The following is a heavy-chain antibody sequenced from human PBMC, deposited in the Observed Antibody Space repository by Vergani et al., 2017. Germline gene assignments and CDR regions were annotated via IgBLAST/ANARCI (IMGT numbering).Heavy chain of an antibody. V-gene: IGHV3-21*04. CDR1: GFTFSSYS. Sequence: EVQLVESGGGLVKPGGSLRLSCAASGFTFSSYSMNWVRQAPGKGLEWVSSISSSSSYIYYADSVKGRFTISRDNAKNTLYLQMNSLRAEDTAVYYCAKETDYYDSSGYYFTGHFDYWGQGTLVTVSS. CDR3: AKETDYYDSSGYYFTGHFDY. D-gene: IGHD3-22*01. CDR2: ISSSSSYI. J-gene: IGHJ4*02.